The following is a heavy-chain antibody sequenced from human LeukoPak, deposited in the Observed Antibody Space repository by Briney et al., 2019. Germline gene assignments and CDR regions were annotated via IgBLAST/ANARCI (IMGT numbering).Heavy chain of an antibody. V-gene: IGHV3-7*03. CDR1: GFTFSNYW. J-gene: IGHJ6*02. Sequence: GGSLRLSCAASGFTFSNYWMAWVRQAPGKGPEWVANVNRDGSETYYLDSVKGRFTISKDNAKNSLYLQMNSLRAEDTALYHCARNNGMDVWGQGTTVIVSS. CDR3: ARNNGMDV. CDR2: VNRDGSET.